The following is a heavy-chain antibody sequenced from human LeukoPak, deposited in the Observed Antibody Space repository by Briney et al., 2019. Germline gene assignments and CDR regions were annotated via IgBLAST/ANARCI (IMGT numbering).Heavy chain of an antibody. CDR1: GFTFSSFE. V-gene: IGHV3-48*03. CDR2: ISTSGAST. Sequence: PGGSLRLSCAASGFTFSSFEMVWVRQAPGKGLEWISYISTSGASTYYADSVKGRFTVSRDNVKNSMSLRMDTLRVEDTAVYYCARERGYNYGYSGYYDQWGQGVLVTVSS. J-gene: IGHJ4*02. D-gene: IGHD5-18*01. CDR3: ARERGYNYGYSGYYDQ.